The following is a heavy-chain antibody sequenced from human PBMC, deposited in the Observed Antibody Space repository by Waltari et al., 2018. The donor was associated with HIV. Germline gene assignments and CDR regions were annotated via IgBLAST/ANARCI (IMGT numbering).Heavy chain of an antibody. J-gene: IGHJ6*02. CDR1: GFPFSSHY. Sequence: EVQLVESGGGLVKPGGSLRLSCAASGFPFSSHYMNWVRQAPGKGLEWGSSISSSGSYIFYADSVRGRFTISRDNAKNSLYLQMNSLRAEDTAVYYCARDDPGHCSGGSCLWGMDVWGQGTTVTVSS. D-gene: IGHD2-15*01. V-gene: IGHV3-21*01. CDR3: ARDDPGHCSGGSCLWGMDV. CDR2: ISSSGSYI.